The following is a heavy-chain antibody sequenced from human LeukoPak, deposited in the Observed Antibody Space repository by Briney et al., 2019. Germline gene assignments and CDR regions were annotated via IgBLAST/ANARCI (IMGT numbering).Heavy chain of an antibody. CDR1: GFTFSEYA. V-gene: IGHV3-23*01. Sequence: GGSLRLSCVGSGFTFSEYAMNWVRQTPGKGLEWISSLGACGDIFYADSVQGRFTISRDNSNNAAHLQMNSLRPEDTAIYYCAKRGPGPVAGSYDFWGQGTLVTVSS. J-gene: IGHJ4*02. CDR3: AKRGPGPVAGSYDF. CDR2: LGACGDI. D-gene: IGHD6-19*01.